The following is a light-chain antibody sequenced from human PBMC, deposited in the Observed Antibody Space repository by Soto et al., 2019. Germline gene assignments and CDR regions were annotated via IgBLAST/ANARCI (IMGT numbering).Light chain of an antibody. CDR2: VGTGGIVG. CDR3: GADHGSGSNFVYLV. CDR1: SGYSNYK. J-gene: IGLJ2*01. V-gene: IGLV9-49*01. Sequence: QLVLTQPPSASASLGASVTLTCTLSSGYSNYKVDWYQQRPGKGPRFVMRVGTGGIVGSKADGIPDRFSVLGSGLNRYLTIKNIQEEDESDYHCGADHGSGSNFVYLVFGGGTKLTVL.